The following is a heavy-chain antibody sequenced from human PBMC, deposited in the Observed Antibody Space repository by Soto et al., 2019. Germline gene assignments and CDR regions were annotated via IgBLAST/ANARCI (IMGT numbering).Heavy chain of an antibody. V-gene: IGHV3-23*01. J-gene: IGHJ4*02. CDR2: ISGSGGST. D-gene: IGHD2-2*01. Sequence: PGGSLRLSCAASGFTFSSYAMSWVRQAPGKGLEWVSAISGSGGSTYYADSVKGRFTIPRDNSKNTLYLQMNSLRAEDTAVYDCAKVKMGDKVVPFDYWGQGTLVTVSS. CDR3: AKVKMGDKVVPFDY. CDR1: GFTFSSYA.